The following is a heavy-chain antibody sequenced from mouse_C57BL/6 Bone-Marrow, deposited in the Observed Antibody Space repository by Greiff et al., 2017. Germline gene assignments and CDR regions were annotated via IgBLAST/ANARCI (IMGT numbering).Heavy chain of an antibody. CDR2: ISNLAYSI. J-gene: IGHJ3*01. CDR1: GFTFSDYG. V-gene: IGHV5-15*01. D-gene: IGHD1-1*01. CDR3: ARQGYYGSSYGGFAY. Sequence: EVKLVESGGGLVQPGGSLKLSCAASGFTFSDYGMAWVRQAPRKGPEWVAFISNLAYSIYYADTVTGRFTISRENAKNTLYLEMSSLRSEDTAMYYCARQGYYGSSYGGFAYWGQGTLVTVSA.